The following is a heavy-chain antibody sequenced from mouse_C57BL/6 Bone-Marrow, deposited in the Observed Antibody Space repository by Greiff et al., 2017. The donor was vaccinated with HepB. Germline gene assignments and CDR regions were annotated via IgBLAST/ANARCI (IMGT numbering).Heavy chain of an antibody. J-gene: IGHJ2*01. D-gene: IGHD2-4*01. Sequence: QVQLKQPGAELVRPGSSVKLSCKASGYTFTSYWMHWVKQRPIQGLEWIGNIDPSDSETHYNQKFKDKATLTVDKSSSTAYMQLSSLTSEDSAVYCCARRGSYYDYDRFDYWGQGTTLTVSS. CDR1: GYTFTSYW. CDR2: IDPSDSET. CDR3: ARRGSYYDYDRFDY. V-gene: IGHV1-52*01.